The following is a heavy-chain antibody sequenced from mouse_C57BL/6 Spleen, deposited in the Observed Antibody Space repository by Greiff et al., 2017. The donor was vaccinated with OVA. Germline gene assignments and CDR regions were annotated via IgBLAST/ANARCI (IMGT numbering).Heavy chain of an antibody. V-gene: IGHV3-6*01. CDR3: ARDLDPFAY. J-gene: IGHJ3*01. CDR2: ISYDGSN. CDR1: GYSITSGYY. Sequence: ESGPGLVKPSQSLSLTCSVTGYSITSGYYWNWIRQFPGNKLEWMGYISYDGSNNYNPSLKNRISITRDTSKNQLFLKLNSVTTEDTATYYCARDLDPFAYWGQGTLVTVSA.